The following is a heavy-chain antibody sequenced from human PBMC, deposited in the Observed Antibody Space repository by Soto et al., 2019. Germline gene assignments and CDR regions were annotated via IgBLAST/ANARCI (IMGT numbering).Heavy chain of an antibody. Sequence: SETLSLTCAVYGGSFSGYYWSWIRQPPGKGLEWIGEINHSGSTNYNPSLKSRVTISVDTSKNQFSLKLSSVTAADTAVYYCASDREVGATPYYYGMDVWGQGTTVTVSS. CDR2: INHSGST. J-gene: IGHJ6*02. V-gene: IGHV4-34*01. CDR1: GGSFSGYY. CDR3: ASDREVGATPYYYGMDV. D-gene: IGHD1-26*01.